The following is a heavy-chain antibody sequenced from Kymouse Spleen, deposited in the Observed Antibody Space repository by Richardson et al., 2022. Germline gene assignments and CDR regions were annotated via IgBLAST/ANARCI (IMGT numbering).Heavy chain of an antibody. CDR2: IYYSGST. Sequence: QLQLQESGPGLVKPSETLSLTCTVSGGSISSSSYYWGWIRQPPGKGLEWIGSIYYSGSTYYNPSLKSRVTISVDTSKNQFSLKLSSVTAADTAVYYCARPHCGGDCYPLTGDYWGQGTLVTVSS. J-gene: IGHJ4*02. CDR3: ARPHCGGDCYPLTGDY. CDR1: GGSISSSSYY. D-gene: IGHD2-21*02. V-gene: IGHV4-39*01.